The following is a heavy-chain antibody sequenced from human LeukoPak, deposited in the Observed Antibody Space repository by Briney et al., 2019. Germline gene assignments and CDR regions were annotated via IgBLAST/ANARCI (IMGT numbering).Heavy chain of an antibody. CDR2: IACTVDPP. CDR1: TLTIGDYG. V-gene: IGHV3-20*04. Sequence: GGSLRLSCGASTLTIGDYGMSWVRHAPGKGREWVSGIACTVDPPSYSSSVHARFPLSRDNPNNSLYLQMTSLSAQDTAVYYCARDLSASWYSLGYWGQGTLVTVSS. J-gene: IGHJ4*02. CDR3: ARDLSASWYSLGY. D-gene: IGHD6-13*01.